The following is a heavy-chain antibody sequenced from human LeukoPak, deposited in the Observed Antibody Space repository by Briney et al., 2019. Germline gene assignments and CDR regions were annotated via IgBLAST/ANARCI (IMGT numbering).Heavy chain of an antibody. CDR1: TYSISSAYY. V-gene: IGHV4-38-2*02. CDR2: IYHSGST. D-gene: IGHD6-13*01. J-gene: IGHJ5*02. Sequence: SETLSLTCSVSTYSISSAYYWGWIRQPPGKGLQWIGSIYHSGSTSYNPSLKSRVTISVDTSKNQFSLKLSSVTAADTAFYYCARQYSTNWYDDRGWFDPWGQGTLVTVSS. CDR3: ARQYSTNWYDDRGWFDP.